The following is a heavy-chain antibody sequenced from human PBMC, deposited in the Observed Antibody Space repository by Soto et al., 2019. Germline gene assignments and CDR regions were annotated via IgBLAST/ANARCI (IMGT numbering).Heavy chain of an antibody. V-gene: IGHV3-23*01. CDR3: AKDRMGASGWFDP. Sequence: ASVKVSCVASGFSFSSYTMNWVRQAPGKGLEWVSGVSGNGGNTYYADSVKGRFSISRDNSKNTLYLQLNSLRAEDTAIYYCAKDRMGASGWFDPWGQGTPVTVSS. CDR2: VSGNGGNT. D-gene: IGHD1-26*01. J-gene: IGHJ5*02. CDR1: GFSFSSYT.